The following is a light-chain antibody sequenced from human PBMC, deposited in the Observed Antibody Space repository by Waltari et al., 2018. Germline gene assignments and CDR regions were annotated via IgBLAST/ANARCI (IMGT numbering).Light chain of an antibody. Sequence: EIVMTQSPATLSVSPGERATLSCRASQHIYSNLAWYQQKPGQPPRLLIYDASTRATGIPARFTGRGSGTEFTLTISSLQSEDSAVYSCQQYNRWPPITFGQGTRLEIK. J-gene: IGKJ5*01. V-gene: IGKV3D-15*01. CDR2: DAS. CDR1: QHIYSN. CDR3: QQYNRWPPIT.